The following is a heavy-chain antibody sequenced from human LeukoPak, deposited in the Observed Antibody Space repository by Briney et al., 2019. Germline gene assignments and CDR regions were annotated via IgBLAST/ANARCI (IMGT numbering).Heavy chain of an antibody. V-gene: IGHV1-2*02. J-gene: IGHJ4*02. D-gene: IGHD3-16*01. CDR3: ARDGGLDY. Sequence: ASVMVSCKASGYTFTDYYMHWVRQAPGQGLEWMGWINPNSGDTNYAQKFQGRVTTTRDTSISTAYMELSRLRSDDTAVYYCARDGGLDYWGQGTLVTVSS. CDR2: INPNSGDT. CDR1: GYTFTDYY.